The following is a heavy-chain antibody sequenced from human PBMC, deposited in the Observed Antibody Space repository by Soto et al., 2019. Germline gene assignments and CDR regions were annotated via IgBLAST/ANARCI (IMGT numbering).Heavy chain of an antibody. V-gene: IGHV4-59*01. D-gene: IGHD6-19*01. J-gene: IGHJ4*02. Sequence: SETLSLTCTVSGGSISSYYWSWIRQPPGKGLEWIGYIYYSGSTNYNPSLKSRVTISVTTSKNQFSLKLSSVTAADAAVYYCARGRGYSSGWCRAQCFDYGGQGTLVTVSS. CDR1: GGSISSYY. CDR3: ARGRGYSSGWCRAQCFDY. CDR2: IYYSGST.